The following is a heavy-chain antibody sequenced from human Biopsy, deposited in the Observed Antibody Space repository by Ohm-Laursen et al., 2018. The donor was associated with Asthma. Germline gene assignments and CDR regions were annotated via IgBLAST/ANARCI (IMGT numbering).Heavy chain of an antibody. CDR1: GFTFSRYG. CDR3: ASYEVVTAILPMDV. V-gene: IGHV3-30*03. CDR2: ISFDGSNK. Sequence: SLRLSCTAPGFTFSRYGMHWVRQAPGKGLEWVAVISFDGSNKYYGDSVKGRFTIARDNSKNTVYLQMNSLRAEDTAVYYCASYEVVTAILPMDVWGQGTTVTVSS. D-gene: IGHD2-21*02. J-gene: IGHJ6*02.